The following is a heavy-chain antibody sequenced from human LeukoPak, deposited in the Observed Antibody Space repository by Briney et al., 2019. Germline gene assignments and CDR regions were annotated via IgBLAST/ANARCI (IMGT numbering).Heavy chain of an antibody. V-gene: IGHV4-59*01. Sequence: PSETLSLTCTVSGGSISSYYWSWIRQPPGKGLDWIGYIYYSGSTNYNPSLKSRVTISVDTSKNQFSLKLSSVTAADTAVYYCARGIGGSPPDYWGQGTLVTVSS. D-gene: IGHD2-15*01. CDR2: IYYSGST. J-gene: IGHJ4*02. CDR1: GGSISSYY. CDR3: ARGIGGSPPDY.